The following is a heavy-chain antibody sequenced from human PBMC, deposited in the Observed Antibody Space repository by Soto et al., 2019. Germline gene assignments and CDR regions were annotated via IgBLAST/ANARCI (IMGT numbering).Heavy chain of an antibody. D-gene: IGHD6-19*01. CDR1: GYTLTELS. J-gene: IGHJ3*02. CDR3: ARDSLSIAVAEDAFDI. Sequence: ASVKVSCKVSGYTLTELSMHWVRQAPGKGLEWMGGFDPEDGETIYAQKFQGRVTMTEDTSTDTAYMKQSNLKTEDTAVYYCARDSLSIAVAEDAFDIWGQGTMVTVSS. V-gene: IGHV1-24*01. CDR2: FDPEDGET.